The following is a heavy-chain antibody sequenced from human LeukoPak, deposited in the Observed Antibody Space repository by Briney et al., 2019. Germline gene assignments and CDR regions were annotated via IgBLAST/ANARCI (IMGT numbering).Heavy chain of an antibody. D-gene: IGHD2-15*01. Sequence: SVKVSCKASGCTFSRYAISWVGQAPGQGVEWMGGIIPIFGKADYAQKFQGRRTITPDASTSKATMELSSLRDEDPDVYYCARDADHDASSGGWYFDRWCRGALVTVSS. V-gene: IGHV1-69*01. CDR3: ARDADHDASSGGWYFDR. CDR2: IIPIFGKA. J-gene: IGHJ2*01. CDR1: GCTFSRYA.